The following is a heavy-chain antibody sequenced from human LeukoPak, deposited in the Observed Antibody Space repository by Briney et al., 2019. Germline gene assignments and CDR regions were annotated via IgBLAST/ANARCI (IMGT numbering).Heavy chain of an antibody. CDR2: ISSSSSTI. CDR3: ARVDTVAKTAFDY. D-gene: IGHD5-12*01. Sequence: AGGSLRLSCAASGFTFSSYSMNWVRQAPGKGLEWVSYISSSSSTIYYADSVKGRFTISRDNAKNSLYLQMNSLRAEDTAVYYCARVDTVAKTAFDYWGRGTLVTVSS. J-gene: IGHJ4*02. CDR1: GFTFSSYS. V-gene: IGHV3-48*01.